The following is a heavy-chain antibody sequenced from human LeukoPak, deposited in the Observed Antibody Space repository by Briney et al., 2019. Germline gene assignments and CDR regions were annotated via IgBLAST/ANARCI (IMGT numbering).Heavy chain of an antibody. CDR2: IYYSGST. D-gene: IGHD4-17*01. V-gene: IGHV4-39*07. J-gene: IGHJ4*02. CDR1: GGSISGSSYY. Sequence: SETLSLTCTVSGGSISGSSYYWGWIRQPPGKGLEWIGSIYYSGSTYYNPSLKSRVTISVDTSKNQFSLKLSSVTAADTAVYYCARVGQRLRGGGDYWGQGTLVTVSS. CDR3: ARVGQRLRGGGDY.